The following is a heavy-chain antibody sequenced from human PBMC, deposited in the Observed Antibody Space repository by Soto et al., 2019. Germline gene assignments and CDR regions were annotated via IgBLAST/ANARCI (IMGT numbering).Heavy chain of an antibody. D-gene: IGHD6-13*01. J-gene: IGHJ5*02. V-gene: IGHV4-59*08. CDR3: ARAKAPLYSSSWYWFDP. Sequence: PSVTMSLTCTVSGGTISSFDWSWIRQPPGKGLEWIGYIYYSGSTNYNPSLKSRVTISVDTSKNQFSLKLSSVTAADTAVYYCARAKAPLYSSSWYWFDPWGQGTLVTVSS. CDR2: IYYSGST. CDR1: GGTISSFD.